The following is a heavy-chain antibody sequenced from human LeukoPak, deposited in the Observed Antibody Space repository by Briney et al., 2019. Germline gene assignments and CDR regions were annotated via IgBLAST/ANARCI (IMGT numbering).Heavy chain of an antibody. D-gene: IGHD5-24*01. J-gene: IGHJ4*02. Sequence: GRSLRLSCAASGFTFSSYGMHWVRQAPGKGLDWLTVISNDGSKTYYADSVKGRFTISRDNSKNTLYLQMNSLRAEDTAIYYCARELSEMATISPFDYWGQGTLVTVSS. V-gene: IGHV3-30*03. CDR3: ARELSEMATISPFDY. CDR1: GFTFSSYG. CDR2: ISNDGSKT.